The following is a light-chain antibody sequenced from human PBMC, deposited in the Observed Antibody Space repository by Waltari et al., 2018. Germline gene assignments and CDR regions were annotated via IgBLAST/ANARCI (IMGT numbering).Light chain of an antibody. V-gene: IGLV3-19*01. CDR3: NSRDSSGNFVV. CDR1: SLRSYY. CDR2: GKN. J-gene: IGLJ2*01. Sequence: SSELTQDPAVSVALGQTVRITCQGDSLRSYYASWYQQKPGQAPVLVIYGKNNRPSGIPDRSAGSSSGNTASLTITGAQAEDEADYYCNSRDSSGNFVVFGGGTKLTVL.